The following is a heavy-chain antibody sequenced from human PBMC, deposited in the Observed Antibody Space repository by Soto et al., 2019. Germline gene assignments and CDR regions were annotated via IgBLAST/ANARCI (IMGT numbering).Heavy chain of an antibody. V-gene: IGHV3-7*02. D-gene: IGHD6-13*01. CDR1: GFTFSSYW. J-gene: IGHJ3*02. CDR3: ASSGYSNFDAFDI. CDR2: IKQDGSEN. Sequence: SLRLSCAASGFTFSSYWMNWVRQAPGKGLEWVANIKQDGSENYYVDSVKGRFTISRDNAKNSLYLQMNSLRAEDTAVYYCASSGYSNFDAFDIWGQGTMVTVSS.